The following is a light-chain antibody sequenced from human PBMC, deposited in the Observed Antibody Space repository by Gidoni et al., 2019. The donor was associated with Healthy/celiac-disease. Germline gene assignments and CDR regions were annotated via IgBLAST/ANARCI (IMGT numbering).Light chain of an antibody. CDR2: KVS. CDR3: MQGTHCHT. CDR1: QRRVYSDGNTY. V-gene: IGKV2D-30*01. Sequence: DVVLTQSPLSLPVTRGHPASISCRSRQRRVYSDGNTYLNLFPQRPGQTPRRLIYKVSNWDSGVPDRVSGSGSGTDFTLKISRVEAEEVGVYYCMQGTHCHTFGQXTRLEIK. J-gene: IGKJ5*01.